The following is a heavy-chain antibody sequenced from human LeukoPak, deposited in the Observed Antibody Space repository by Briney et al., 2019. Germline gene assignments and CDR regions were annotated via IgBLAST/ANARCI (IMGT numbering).Heavy chain of an antibody. V-gene: IGHV3-23*01. CDR3: AKHSSGWYEYYFDY. J-gene: IGHJ4*02. CDR2: ISGSGGST. D-gene: IGHD6-19*01. CDR1: GFTFSSYA. Sequence: GGSLRLSCVASGFTFSSYAMNWVRQAPGKGLEWVSVISGSGGSTYYVDSVKGRFTISRHNSKNTLYLQMNSLRAEDTAVYYCAKHSSGWYEYYFDYWGQGTLVTVSS.